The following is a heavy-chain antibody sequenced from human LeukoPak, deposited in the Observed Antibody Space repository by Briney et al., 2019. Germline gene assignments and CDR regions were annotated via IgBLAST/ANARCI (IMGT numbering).Heavy chain of an antibody. Sequence: ASVKVSCKASGYTFTSYDINWVRQATGQGLEWMGWMNPNSGNTGYAQKFQGRVTMTRNTSISTAYMELSSLRSEDTAVYYCARGIAQPAFRYYDFWSGYYSYNWFDPWGQGTLVTVSS. CDR2: MNPNSGNT. V-gene: IGHV1-8*01. CDR3: ARGIAQPAFRYYDFWSGYYSYNWFDP. J-gene: IGHJ5*02. CDR1: GYTFTSYD. D-gene: IGHD3-3*01.